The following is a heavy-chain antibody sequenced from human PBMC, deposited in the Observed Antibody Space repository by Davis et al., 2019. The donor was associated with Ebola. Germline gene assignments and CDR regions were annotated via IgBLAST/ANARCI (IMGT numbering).Heavy chain of an antibody. J-gene: IGHJ5*02. CDR2: ISSHNGKT. V-gene: IGHV1-18*04. D-gene: IGHD2-2*01. CDR3: ARDASVRVSLVVGRHESWLDP. Sequence: ASVKVSCKASGYTFPDYGISWVRQAPGQRLEWMGWISSHNGKTNYARKFQGRVTITVDTSTTTAYVELRNRRSDDTAVYYCARDASVRVSLVVGRHESWLDPWGQGTLVTVSS. CDR1: GYTFPDYG.